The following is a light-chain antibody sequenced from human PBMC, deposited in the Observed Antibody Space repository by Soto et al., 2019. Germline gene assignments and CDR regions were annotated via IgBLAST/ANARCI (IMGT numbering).Light chain of an antibody. CDR1: QTVSSNY. V-gene: IGKV3-20*01. J-gene: IGKJ1*01. Sequence: EIVLTQSPGTLSLSPGERATLSCRASQTVSSNYLAWYQQIPGQAPRLLIYGASSRATGIPDRFSGIGSGTDFTLTISRLEPEDFAVYYCQQYGSSPRTFGQGTKVEIK. CDR2: GAS. CDR3: QQYGSSPRT.